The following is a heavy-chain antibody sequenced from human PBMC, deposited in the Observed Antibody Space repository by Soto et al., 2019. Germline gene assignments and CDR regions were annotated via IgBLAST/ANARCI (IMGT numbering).Heavy chain of an antibody. CDR1: GGSISSSSYY. V-gene: IGHV4-39*01. J-gene: IGHJ5*02. CDR2: IYYSGST. CDR3: ARHSYQNKPPQQRRVNWFDP. D-gene: IGHD6-13*01. Sequence: PSETLSLTCTVSGGSISSSSYYWGWIRQPPGKGLEWIGSIYYSGSTYYNPSLKSRVTISVDTSKNQFSLKLSSVTAADTAVYYCARHSYQNKPPQQRRVNWFDPWGQGTLVTVSS.